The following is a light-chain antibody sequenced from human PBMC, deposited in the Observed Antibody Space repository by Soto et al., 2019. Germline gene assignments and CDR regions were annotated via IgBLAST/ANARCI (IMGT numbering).Light chain of an antibody. CDR2: DAS. CDR3: QQYDSYSSGT. V-gene: IGKV1-5*01. Sequence: DIQMTQSPSTLSASVGDRVTITFRASQTVNTWLAWYQQKPGKAPKVLIFDASSLKTGVPSRFSGSGSGTEFTLTISNLQPDDFATYYCQQYDSYSSGTFGQGTKVDIK. CDR1: QTVNTW. J-gene: IGKJ1*01.